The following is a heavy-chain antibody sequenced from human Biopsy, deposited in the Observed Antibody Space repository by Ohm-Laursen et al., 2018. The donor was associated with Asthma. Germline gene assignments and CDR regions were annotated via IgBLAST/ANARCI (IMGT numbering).Heavy chain of an antibody. D-gene: IGHD3-22*01. Sequence: SSLRLSCAASGFVFSQCGMHWVRQGPGKGLEWVALASSDGHNKYYEDSVKGRFTISRDNSRNRLYLQINRLTVEDSAVYFCARQSGQDYGDSSGFDIWGQGTKVAVSS. V-gene: IGHV3-30*03. CDR3: ARQSGQDYGDSSGFDI. J-gene: IGHJ3*02. CDR2: ASSDGHNK. CDR1: GFVFSQCG.